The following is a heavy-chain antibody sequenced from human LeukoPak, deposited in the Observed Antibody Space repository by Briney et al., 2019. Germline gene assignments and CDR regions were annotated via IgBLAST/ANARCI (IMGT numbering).Heavy chain of an antibody. CDR1: GFTFSTYC. J-gene: IGHJ4*02. CDR3: ARRGGPGSYSGHYFDH. Sequence: GGSLRLSCAASGFTFSTYCMHWVRRAPGKGLVWVSYISTDGSVTYYADSMKRRFTISRDTAKNTMYLQMNSLRAEDTAVYYCARRGGPGSYSGHYFDHWGQGTLVTVSS. D-gene: IGHD3-10*01. V-gene: IGHV3-74*01. CDR2: ISTDGSVT.